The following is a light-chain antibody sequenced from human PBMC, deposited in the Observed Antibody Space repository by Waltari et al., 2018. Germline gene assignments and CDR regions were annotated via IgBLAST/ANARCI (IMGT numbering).Light chain of an antibody. Sequence: QSVLTQPPSASGTPGQRVTISCSGSSSNIGSNYVYWYQQLPGTAPKLLIYRNTQRHSGVPARFSGSNSGTSASLALSGLRSEDEADYYCAAWDDSLSAYVVFGGGTKLTVL. CDR1: SSNIGSNY. J-gene: IGLJ2*01. V-gene: IGLV1-47*01. CDR3: AAWDDSLSAYVV. CDR2: RNT.